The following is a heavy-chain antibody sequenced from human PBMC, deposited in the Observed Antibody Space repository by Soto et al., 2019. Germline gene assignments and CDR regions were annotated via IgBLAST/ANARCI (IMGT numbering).Heavy chain of an antibody. CDR2: ISGSGGST. Sequence: GGSLRLSCAASGFTFSSYAMSWVRQAPGKGPEWVSAISGSGGSTYYADSVKGRFTISRDNSKNTLYLQMNSLRAEDTAVYYCAKMGGSGYVPYYYYYMDVWGKGTTVTVSS. CDR1: GFTFSSYA. J-gene: IGHJ6*03. CDR3: AKMGGSGYVPYYYYYMDV. V-gene: IGHV3-23*01. D-gene: IGHD5-12*01.